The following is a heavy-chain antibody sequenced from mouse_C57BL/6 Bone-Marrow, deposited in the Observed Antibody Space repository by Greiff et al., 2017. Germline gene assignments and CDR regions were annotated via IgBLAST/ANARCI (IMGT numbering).Heavy chain of an antibody. CDR1: GYTFTSYW. D-gene: IGHD4-1*01. Sequence: QVQLQQPGAELVKPGASVKMSCKASGYTFTSYWITWVKQRPGQGLEWIGDILPTSGRTNYNEKFKSKAILTVDTSSNTAYMQLSSLTSEDSAVFYCARSGPLGRSFDYWGQGTTLTVSS. CDR2: ILPTSGRT. V-gene: IGHV1-55*01. CDR3: ARSGPLGRSFDY. J-gene: IGHJ2*01.